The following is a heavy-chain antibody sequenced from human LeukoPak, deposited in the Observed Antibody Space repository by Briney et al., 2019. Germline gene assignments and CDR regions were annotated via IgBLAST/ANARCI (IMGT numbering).Heavy chain of an antibody. Sequence: ASVKVSCKASGYTFTAYYIHWVRQAPGQGLEWMGWINPRSDGTNYAQNFQGRVSMTRDTSINTAYMELSRLRSDDTAVYYCARAPITMVRGVILALDYWGQGTLVTVSS. CDR3: ARAPITMVRGVILALDY. D-gene: IGHD3-10*01. J-gene: IGHJ4*02. CDR2: INPRSDGT. CDR1: GYTFTAYY. V-gene: IGHV1-2*02.